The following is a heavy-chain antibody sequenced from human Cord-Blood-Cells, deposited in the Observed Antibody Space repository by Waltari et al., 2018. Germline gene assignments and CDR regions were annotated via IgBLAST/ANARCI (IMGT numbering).Heavy chain of an antibody. Sequence: GQGLEWMGWMNPNSGNTGYAQKFQGRVTITRNTSISAAYMELSSLRSEDTAVYYCARGPSGYYFDYWGQETLVTVSS. CDR3: ARGPSGYYFDY. V-gene: IGHV1-8*03. D-gene: IGHD1-26*01. J-gene: IGHJ4*02. CDR2: MNPNSGNT.